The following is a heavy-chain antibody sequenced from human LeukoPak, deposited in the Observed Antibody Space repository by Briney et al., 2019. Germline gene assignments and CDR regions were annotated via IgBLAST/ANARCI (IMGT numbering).Heavy chain of an antibody. Sequence: SGGSLRLSCAASGFTFSSYAMNWVRQAPGKGLEWVSSISSSSSYIYYADSVKGRFTISRDNAKNSLYLQMNSLRAEDTAVYYCASSGWYKGGAIDYWGQGTLVTVSS. CDR3: ASSGWYKGGAIDY. CDR1: GFTFSSYA. D-gene: IGHD6-19*01. V-gene: IGHV3-21*01. J-gene: IGHJ4*02. CDR2: ISSSSSYI.